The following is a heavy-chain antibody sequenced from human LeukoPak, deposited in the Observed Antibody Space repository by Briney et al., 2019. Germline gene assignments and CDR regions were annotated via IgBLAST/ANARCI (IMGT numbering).Heavy chain of an antibody. CDR1: GFTFSDYY. Sequence: GGSLRLSCAASGFTFSDYYMSWIRQAPGKGLEWVSYISSSGSTIYYADSVKGRFTISRDNAKNSLYLQMNSLRAEDTAVYYCARDLSQSIAARPDWFDPWGQGTLVTASS. CDR3: ARDLSQSIAARPDWFDP. D-gene: IGHD6-6*01. J-gene: IGHJ5*02. V-gene: IGHV3-11*01. CDR2: ISSSGSTI.